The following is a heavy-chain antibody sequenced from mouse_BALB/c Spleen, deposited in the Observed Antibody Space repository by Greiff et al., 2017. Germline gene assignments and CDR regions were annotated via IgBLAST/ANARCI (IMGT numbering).Heavy chain of an antibody. CDR1: GFTFSSYA. CDR3: AREVNYSYAMDY. V-gene: IGHV5-9-4*01. CDR2: ISSGGSYT. J-gene: IGHJ4*01. D-gene: IGHD2-12*01. Sequence: EVMLVESGGGLVKPGGSLKLSCAASGFTFSSYAMSWVRQSPEKRLEWVAEISSGGSYTYYPDTVTGRFTISRDNAKNTLYLEMSSLRSEDTAMYYCAREVNYSYAMDYWGQGTSVTVSS.